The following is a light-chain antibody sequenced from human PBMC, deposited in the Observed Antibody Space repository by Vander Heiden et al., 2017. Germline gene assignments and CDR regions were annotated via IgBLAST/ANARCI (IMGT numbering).Light chain of an antibody. CDR2: QDS. J-gene: IGLJ2*01. CDR3: QAWDSSTVV. V-gene: IGLV3-1*01. CDR1: KLGDKY. Sequence: SSALTQPPSASVSPGQTASITCSGDKLGDKYACWYQQKPGQSPVLVIYQDSKRPSGIPERFSGSNSGNTATLTISGTQAMDEADYYCQAWDSSTVVFGGGTKLTVL.